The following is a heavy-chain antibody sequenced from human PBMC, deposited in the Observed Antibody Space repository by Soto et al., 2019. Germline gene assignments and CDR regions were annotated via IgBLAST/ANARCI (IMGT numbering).Heavy chain of an antibody. CDR1: GFTFSSYG. CDR3: ARTSARGYYYYGMEV. D-gene: IGHD3-10*01. Sequence: PGGSLRLSCAASGFTFSSYGMHWVRQAPGKGLEWVAVISYDGSNKCYADSVKGRFTISRDNSKNTLYLQMNSLRAEDTAVYYCARTSARGYYYYGMEVWGQGTTVTAP. J-gene: IGHJ6*02. CDR2: ISYDGSNK. V-gene: IGHV3-30*03.